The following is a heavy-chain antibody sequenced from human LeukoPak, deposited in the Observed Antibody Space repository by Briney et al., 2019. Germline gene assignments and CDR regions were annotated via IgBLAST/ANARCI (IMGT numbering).Heavy chain of an antibody. J-gene: IGHJ4*02. CDR3: AKATYYYDGPLDY. CDR2: ISYDGSNK. Sequence: RPGGSLRLSCAASGFTFSSYGMHWVRQAPGKGLEWVAVISYDGSNKYYADSVKGRFTISRDNSKNTLYLQMNSLRAEDTAVYYCAKATYYYDGPLDYWGQGTLVTVSS. D-gene: IGHD3-22*01. CDR1: GFTFSSYG. V-gene: IGHV3-30*18.